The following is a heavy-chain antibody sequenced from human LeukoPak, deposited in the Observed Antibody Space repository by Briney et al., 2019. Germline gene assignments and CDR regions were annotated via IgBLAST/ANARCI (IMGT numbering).Heavy chain of an antibody. CDR2: IYYSGST. V-gene: IGHV4-59*01. D-gene: IGHD1-7*01. CDR3: ARGNSGTTLDY. CDR1: GGSISSYY. J-gene: IGHJ4*02. Sequence: SETLSLTCTVSGGSISSYYWSWIRQPPGKGLEWIGYIYYSGSTNCNPSLKSRVTISVDTSKNQFSLKLSSVTAADTAVYYCARGNSGTTLDYWGQGTLVTVSS.